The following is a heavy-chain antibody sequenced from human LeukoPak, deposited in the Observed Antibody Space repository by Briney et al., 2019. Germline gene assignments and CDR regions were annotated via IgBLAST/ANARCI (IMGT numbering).Heavy chain of an antibody. D-gene: IGHD3-16*01. CDR2: IYTSGST. CDR3: ARSWGISAQFDY. Sequence: SETLSLTCTVSGGSISSYYWSWIRQPAGKGLVWIVRIYTSGSTTCHPSLKSRVTMSVDTSKNQFSLKLSSVTAADTAVYYCARSWGISAQFDYWGQGTLVTVSS. CDR1: GGSISSYY. J-gene: IGHJ4*02. V-gene: IGHV4-4*07.